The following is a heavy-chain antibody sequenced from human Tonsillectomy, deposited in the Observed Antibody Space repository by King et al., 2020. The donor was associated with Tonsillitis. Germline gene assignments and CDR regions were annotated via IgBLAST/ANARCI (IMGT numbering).Heavy chain of an antibody. CDR2: IDPSDSYT. D-gene: IGHD6-6*01. J-gene: IGHJ4*02. Sequence: QLVQSGAEVKKPGESLRISCKGSGYSFTSSWISWVRQMPGKGLEWMGKIDPSDSYTKYSPSFQGHVTFSTDKSISTAYLQWSSLKASDTAMYYCARNNTAIAARPKDYWGQGTLVTVSS. CDR1: GYSFTSSW. V-gene: IGHV5-10-1*01. CDR3: ARNNTAIAARPKDY.